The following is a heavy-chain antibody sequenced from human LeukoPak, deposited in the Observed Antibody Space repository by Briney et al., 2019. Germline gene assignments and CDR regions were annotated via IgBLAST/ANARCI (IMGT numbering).Heavy chain of an antibody. CDR3: ARGLSRRITIFGVVIIPYWFDP. D-gene: IGHD3-3*01. J-gene: IGHJ5*02. V-gene: IGHV1-8*03. CDR2: MNPNSGNT. Sequence: ASVKVSCKASGYTFTGYYMHWVRQATGQGLEWMGWMNPNSGNTGYAQKFQGRVTITRNTSISTAYMELSSLRSEDTAVYYCARGLSRRITIFGVVIIPYWFDPWGQGTLVTVSS. CDR1: GYTFTGYY.